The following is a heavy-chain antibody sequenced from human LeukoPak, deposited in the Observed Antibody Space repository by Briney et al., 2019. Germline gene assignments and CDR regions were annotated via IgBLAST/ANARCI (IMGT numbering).Heavy chain of an antibody. D-gene: IGHD6-13*01. CDR3: ARVYYSNSYDYWYFDL. J-gene: IGHJ2*01. Sequence: MTSETLSLTCTVSGGSISSYYWSWIRQPPGKGLEWIAYIYYSGSTNYNPSLKSRVTISVDTSKNQFSLKLSSVTAADTAVYYCARVYYSNSYDYWYFDLWGRGTLVTVSS. CDR1: GGSISSYY. CDR2: IYYSGST. V-gene: IGHV4-59*01.